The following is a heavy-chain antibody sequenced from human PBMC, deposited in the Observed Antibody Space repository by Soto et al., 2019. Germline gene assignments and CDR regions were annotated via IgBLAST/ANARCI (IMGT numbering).Heavy chain of an antibody. V-gene: IGHV3-23*01. CDR1: GFTFSSYT. J-gene: IGHJ4*02. CDR2: IYSSGDST. CDR3: AKSPTMTTKVVDY. D-gene: IGHD4-17*01. Sequence: EVQLLESGGDLVQPGGSLRLSCVASGFTFSSYTTTWVRQAPGKGLEWVSVIYSSGDSTYYADSVKGRFTISRDNSKNTLYLQMNSLRADDTAVYYCAKSPTMTTKVVDYWGQGTLVTVSS.